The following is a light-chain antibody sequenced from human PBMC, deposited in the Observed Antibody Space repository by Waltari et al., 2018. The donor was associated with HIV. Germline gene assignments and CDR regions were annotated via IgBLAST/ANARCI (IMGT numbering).Light chain of an antibody. CDR1: GSSIGTNY. CDR2: RND. J-gene: IGLJ3*02. Sequence: QSVLTQPPSASGTPGQRVTISCSGTGSSIGTNYVFWYQQLPGTSPRLLICRNDPRPSGVPDRFSGSKSGPSASLAISGLRSEDEASYYCASWDDSLGGLWVFGGGTKLTVL. CDR3: ASWDDSLGGLWV. V-gene: IGLV1-47*01.